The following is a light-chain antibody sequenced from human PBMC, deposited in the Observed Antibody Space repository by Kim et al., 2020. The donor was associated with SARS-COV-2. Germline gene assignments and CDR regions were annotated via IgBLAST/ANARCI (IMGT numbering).Light chain of an antibody. Sequence: ASVGDRVTIPCRARQSISNYLHWYQQKPGQVPKLLIFGASNLQSGVPSRFTGSGSGTDFTLTITNLQPEDSASYYCQQSYSTLMYSFGQGTKLEI. CDR2: GAS. V-gene: IGKV1-39*01. CDR3: QQSYSTLMYS. J-gene: IGKJ2*03. CDR1: QSISNY.